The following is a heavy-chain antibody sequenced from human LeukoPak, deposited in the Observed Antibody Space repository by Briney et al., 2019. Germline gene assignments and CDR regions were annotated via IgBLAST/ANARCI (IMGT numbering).Heavy chain of an antibody. V-gene: IGHV3-23*01. CDR1: GFTFSSYA. Sequence: GGSLRLSCAASGFTFSSYAMSWVRQAPGKGLEWVSAISGSGGSTYYADSVKGRFTISRDSSKNTLYLQMSSLRSEDTAVYYCARDHPIAVAGTRAFDIWGQGTMVTVSS. CDR2: ISGSGGST. J-gene: IGHJ3*02. D-gene: IGHD6-19*01. CDR3: ARDHPIAVAGTRAFDI.